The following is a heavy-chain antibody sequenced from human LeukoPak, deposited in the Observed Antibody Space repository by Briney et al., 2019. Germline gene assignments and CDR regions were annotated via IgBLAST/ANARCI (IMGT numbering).Heavy chain of an antibody. CDR3: ARGRSGYSPQLGQHYFDY. Sequence: PSETLSLTCTVSGGSISSYYWSWIRQPPGKGLEWIGYIYYSGSTNYNPSLKSRVTISVDTSKNQFSLRLSSVTAADTAVYYCARGRSGYSPQLGQHYFDYWGQGTLVTVSS. CDR2: IYYSGST. D-gene: IGHD5-18*01. J-gene: IGHJ4*02. CDR1: GGSISSYY. V-gene: IGHV4-59*01.